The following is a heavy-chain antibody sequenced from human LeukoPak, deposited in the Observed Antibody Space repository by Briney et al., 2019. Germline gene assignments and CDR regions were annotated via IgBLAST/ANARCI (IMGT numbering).Heavy chain of an antibody. CDR3: ATDHGLGFCSSSSCSVPTVFV. CDR1: GSTLRELS. V-gene: IGHV1-24*01. D-gene: IGHD2-15*01. J-gene: IGHJ6*04. CDR2: FDPEDGQT. Sequence: ASVRLSCKVSGSTLRELSMHWFRQSPGKGLEWLGGFDPEDGQTLYAQTFFGRVTITEDTSTDKAYMELSSLRSDDTAIYYCATDHGLGFCSSSSCSVPTVFVWGEGTAVTVSA.